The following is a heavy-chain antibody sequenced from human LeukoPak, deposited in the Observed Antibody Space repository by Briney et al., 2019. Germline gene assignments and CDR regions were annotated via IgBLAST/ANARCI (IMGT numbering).Heavy chain of an antibody. D-gene: IGHD3-22*01. CDR1: GFTFSNAW. CDR3: TTDLTYYYDSSGYYPLYR. V-gene: IGHV3-15*01. J-gene: IGHJ4*02. CDR2: IKSKTDGGTT. Sequence: GGSLRLSCAASGFTFSNAWMSWVRQAPGKGLEWVGRIKSKTDGGTTDYAAPVKGRFTISRDDSKNTLYLQMNSLKTEDTAVYYCTTDLTYYYDSSGYYPLYRWGQGTLVTVSS.